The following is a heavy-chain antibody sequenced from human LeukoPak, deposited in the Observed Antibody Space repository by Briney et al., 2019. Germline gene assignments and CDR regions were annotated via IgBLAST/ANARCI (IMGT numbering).Heavy chain of an antibody. Sequence: GGSLRLSCAASGFTFSSYSMNWVRQAPGKGLEWVSSISSGSSYIYYADSVKGRFTISRDNAKNSLHLQMNSLRAEDTAVYYCTKDLTGPLDYWGQGTLVTVSS. CDR3: TKDLTGPLDY. D-gene: IGHD3-9*01. CDR1: GFTFSSYS. J-gene: IGHJ4*02. CDR2: ISSGSSYI. V-gene: IGHV3-21*06.